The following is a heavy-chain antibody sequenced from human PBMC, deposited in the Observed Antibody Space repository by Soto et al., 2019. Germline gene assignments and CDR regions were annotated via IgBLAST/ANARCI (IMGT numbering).Heavy chain of an antibody. Sequence: QVQLQESGPGLVKPSETLSLTCAVSGDSISSYYCMWIRQPPGKGLESIGYLYYGRSANYHPSLKSRVTSSVDTSTNQCSLTLSSMTAAYTAVYYCALRSMAVVPEYWGQGTLVTVSS. J-gene: IGHJ4*02. CDR2: LYYGRSA. CDR3: ALRSMAVVPEY. D-gene: IGHD2-2*01. V-gene: IGHV4-59*01. CDR1: GDSISSYY.